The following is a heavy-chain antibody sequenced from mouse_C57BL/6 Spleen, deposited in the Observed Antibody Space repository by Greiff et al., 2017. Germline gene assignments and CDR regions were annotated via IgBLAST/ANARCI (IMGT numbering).Heavy chain of an antibody. D-gene: IGHD3-2*02. V-gene: IGHV1-31*01. J-gene: IGHJ3*01. CDR3: ERERAAQATPAWFAY. Sequence: VQLQQSGPELVKPGASVKISCKASGYSFTGYYMHWVKQSHGNILDWIGYIYPYNGVSSYNQKFKGKATLTVDKSSSTAYMELRSLTSEDSAVYDCERERAAQATPAWFAYWGQGTLVTVSA. CDR2: IYPYNGVS. CDR1: GYSFTGYY.